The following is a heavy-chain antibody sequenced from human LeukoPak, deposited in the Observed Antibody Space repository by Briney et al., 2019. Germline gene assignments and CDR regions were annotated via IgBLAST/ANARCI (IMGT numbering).Heavy chain of an antibody. Sequence: SETLSLTCTVSGGSISSYYWSWIRQPAGKGLEWIGRIYTSGSTNYNPSLKSRVTMSVDTSKNQFSLKLSSVTAADTAVYYCARETSSIAARYYYYYYMDVWGKGTTVTVSS. CDR2: IYTSGST. D-gene: IGHD6-6*01. CDR3: ARETSSIAARYYYYYYMDV. J-gene: IGHJ6*03. V-gene: IGHV4-4*07. CDR1: GGSISSYY.